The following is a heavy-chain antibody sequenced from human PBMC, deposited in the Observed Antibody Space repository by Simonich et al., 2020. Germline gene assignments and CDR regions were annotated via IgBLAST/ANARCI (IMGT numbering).Heavy chain of an antibody. D-gene: IGHD1-26*01. J-gene: IGHJ6*03. Sequence: QVQLVQSGAEVKKPGASVKVSCKASGYTFTGYYMHWVRQAPGQGLEWMGGINPNRGGTNYEQKFQGRVTMTRDTSISTAYMELSRLRSDDTAVYYCARDLRGSYYYYYYMDVWGKGTTVTVSS. CDR2: INPNRGGT. V-gene: IGHV1-2*02. CDR1: GYTFTGYY. CDR3: ARDLRGSYYYYYYMDV.